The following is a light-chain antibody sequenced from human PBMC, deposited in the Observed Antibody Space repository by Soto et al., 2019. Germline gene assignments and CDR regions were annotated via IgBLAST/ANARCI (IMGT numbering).Light chain of an antibody. J-gene: IGKJ5*01. V-gene: IGKV3-20*01. CDR1: QSVGGN. Sequence: TVLTQSPVTLSLSPGERATLSCRASQSVGGNVAWYQQKPGQAPKLLISGASSRATGIPDRFSGSGSGADFTLSISRLEPEDFALYYCQHYAAAPITFGQWTRLDI. CDR3: QHYAAAPIT. CDR2: GAS.